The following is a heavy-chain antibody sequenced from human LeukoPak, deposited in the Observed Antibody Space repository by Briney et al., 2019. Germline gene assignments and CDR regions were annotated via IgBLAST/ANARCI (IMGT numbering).Heavy chain of an antibody. CDR3: TTVTHFNL. J-gene: IGHJ1*01. CDR2: IKGTSAGGAT. CDR1: GFIFSSYG. D-gene: IGHD3-3*02. V-gene: IGHV3-15*01. Sequence: GGSLRLSCAASGFIFSSYGMHWVRQAPGKGLEWVGRIKGTSAGGATDYAAPVKGRFTISKDDSKSTLYLQMNSLNTEDTAVYYCTTVTHFNLGGQGTLVTVSS.